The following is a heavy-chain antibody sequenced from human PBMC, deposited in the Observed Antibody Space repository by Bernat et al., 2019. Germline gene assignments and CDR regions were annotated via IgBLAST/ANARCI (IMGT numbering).Heavy chain of an antibody. CDR1: GFTFSSYG. J-gene: IGHJ4*02. CDR2: IWYDGSNK. CDR3: ARVGRKRTTVTAFDY. D-gene: IGHD4-17*01. Sequence: QVQLVESGGGVVQPGRSLRLSCAAFGFTFSSYGMHWVRQAPGKGLEWVAVIWYDGSNKYYADSVKGRFTISRDNSKNTLYLQMNSLRAEDTAVYYCARVGRKRTTVTAFDYWGQGTLVTVSS. V-gene: IGHV3-33*01.